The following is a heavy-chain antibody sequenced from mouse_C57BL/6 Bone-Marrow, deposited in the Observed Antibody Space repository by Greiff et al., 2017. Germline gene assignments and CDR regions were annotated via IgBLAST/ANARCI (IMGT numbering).Heavy chain of an antibody. D-gene: IGHD2-1*01. CDR2: IWRGGST. Sequence: VQLKQSGPGLVQPSQSLSITCTASGFSLTSYGVHWVRQSPGKGLEWLGVIWRGGSTAYNAAFMSSLSITKDNSNSQAFFKMNSRQADDTALYYFAKNKGDGNYVNYFGYWGQGTTLTVAT. CDR3: AKNKGDGNYVNYFGY. V-gene: IGHV2-5*01. CDR1: GFSLTSYG. J-gene: IGHJ2*01.